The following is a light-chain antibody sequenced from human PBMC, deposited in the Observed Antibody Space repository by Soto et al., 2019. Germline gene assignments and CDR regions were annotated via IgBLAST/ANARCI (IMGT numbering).Light chain of an antibody. CDR3: QQRSNWSPPYT. CDR1: QSVSVY. J-gene: IGKJ2*01. CDR2: DAI. Sequence: EVVLTQSPATLSLSPGERATLSCRASQSVSVYLAWYQQRPGQAPRLLIYDAIHRATGIPARFSGSGSGTDFTLTISGLEPEDFAVYYCQQRSNWSPPYTFGQVTKLEIK. V-gene: IGKV3-11*01.